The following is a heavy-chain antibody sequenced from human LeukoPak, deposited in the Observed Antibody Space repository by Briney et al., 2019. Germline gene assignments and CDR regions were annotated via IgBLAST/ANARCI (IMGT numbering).Heavy chain of an antibody. V-gene: IGHV3-21*04. D-gene: IGHD5-12*01. CDR2: ISSTSSDI. CDR1: GFAFETYT. CDR3: AKGLFSGYDKYLDS. J-gene: IGHJ4*02. Sequence: PGGSLRLSCVASGFAFETYTMNWVRQAPGKGLEWVSFISSTSSDINYADSVRDRFTISRDNAKNSLFLQMYSLRVEDTAVYYCAKGLFSGYDKYLDSWGQGTLVTVSS.